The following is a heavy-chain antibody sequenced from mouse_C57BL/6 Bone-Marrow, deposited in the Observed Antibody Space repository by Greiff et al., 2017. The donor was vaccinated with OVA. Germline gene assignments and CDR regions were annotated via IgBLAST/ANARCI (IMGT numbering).Heavy chain of an antibody. V-gene: IGHV1-81*01. CDR3: AREGNTGYFDY. CDR2: IYPRSGNT. Sequence: QVQLQQSGAELARPGASVKLSCKASGYTFTSYGISWVKQRTGQGLEWIGEIYPRSGNTYYNEKFKGKAKLTADKSSSTSYMELRSLTSEDSAVYFCAREGNTGYFDYWGQGTTLTVSS. J-gene: IGHJ2*01. CDR1: GYTFTSYG.